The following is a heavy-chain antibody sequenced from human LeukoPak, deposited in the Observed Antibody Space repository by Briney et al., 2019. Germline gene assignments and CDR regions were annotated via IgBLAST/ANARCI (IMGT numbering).Heavy chain of an antibody. D-gene: IGHD2-15*01. V-gene: IGHV3-48*01. J-gene: IGHJ4*02. Sequence: PGGSLRLSCAASGFTFSSYSMNWVRQAPGKGLEWVSYISSSSSTIYYADSVKGRFTISRDNAKNTLYLQMNSLRTEDTAVYYCAKEHCSGGSCYSHIDYWGQGTLVTVSS. CDR2: ISSSSSTI. CDR1: GFTFSSYS. CDR3: AKEHCSGGSCYSHIDY.